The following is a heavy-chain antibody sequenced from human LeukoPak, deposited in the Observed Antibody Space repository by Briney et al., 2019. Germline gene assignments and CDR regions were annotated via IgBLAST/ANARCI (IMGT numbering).Heavy chain of an antibody. CDR3: AAKGYSYGKNDFDI. CDR1: GFTFSSCG. CDR2: ISYDGSNK. V-gene: IGHV3-30*03. D-gene: IGHD5-18*01. J-gene: IGHJ3*02. Sequence: GGSLRLSCAASGFTFSSCGMHWVRQARGKGLEWVAVISYDGSNKFYADSVTGRFTISRDNSKNTLYLQMNSLRAEDTAVYYCAAKGYSYGKNDFDICLQRTMVTDSS.